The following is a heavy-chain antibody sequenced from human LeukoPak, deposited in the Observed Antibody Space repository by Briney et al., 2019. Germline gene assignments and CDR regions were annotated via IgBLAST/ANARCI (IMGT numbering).Heavy chain of an antibody. CDR2: ISWNSGSI. J-gene: IGHJ4*02. D-gene: IGHD3-3*01. CDR3: AKSDGFFRPFDY. CDR1: GFTFDDYA. V-gene: IGHV3-9*01. Sequence: GGSLRLSCAASGFTFDDYAMHWVRQAPGKGLEWVSGISWNSGSIGYADSVKGRFTISRDNAKNSLYLQMNSLRAEDTAVYYCAKSDGFFRPFDYWGQGTLVTVSS.